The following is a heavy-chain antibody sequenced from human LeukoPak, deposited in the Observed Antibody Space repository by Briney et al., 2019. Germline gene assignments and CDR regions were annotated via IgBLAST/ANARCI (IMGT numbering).Heavy chain of an antibody. CDR1: GFTFSSYW. V-gene: IGHV3-7*01. Sequence: GGSLRLSCAASGFTFSSYWMSWVRQAPGKGLEWVANIKQDGSEKYYVDSVKGRFTISRDNAKNSLYLQMNSLRAEDTAVYYCARVEDGDYVGYFDYWGQGTLVTVSS. D-gene: IGHD4-17*01. J-gene: IGHJ4*02. CDR3: ARVEDGDYVGYFDY. CDR2: IKQDGSEK.